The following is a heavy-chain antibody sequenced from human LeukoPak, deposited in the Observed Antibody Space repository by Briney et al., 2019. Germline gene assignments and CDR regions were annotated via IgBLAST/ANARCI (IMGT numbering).Heavy chain of an antibody. J-gene: IGHJ4*02. CDR1: GYSFIGYY. Sequence: ASVKVSCKAPGYSFIGYYIHWVRQAPGQGLEWMGWINPNSGGANYAQKFQGRVTMTRDTSISTAYMELSRLRSDDTAVYYCARALLEKAYGSGSYYIFDYWGQGTLVTVSS. V-gene: IGHV1-2*02. D-gene: IGHD3-10*01. CDR3: ARALLEKAYGSGSYYIFDY. CDR2: INPNSGGA.